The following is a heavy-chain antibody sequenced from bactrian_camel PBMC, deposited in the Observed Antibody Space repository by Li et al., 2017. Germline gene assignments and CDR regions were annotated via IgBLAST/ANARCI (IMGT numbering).Heavy chain of an antibody. Sequence: VQLVESGGGSVQAGGSLRLSCAASGSSYDLGYCMAWFRQAPGKEREGVAAICESGYTDYAGSVAGRFTVSKDDAKNALYLQMNNLRPEDTAMYNCAASRGLCWVVPTTGQGDYDYWGRGTQVTVS. D-gene: IGHD2*01. CDR1: GSSYDLGYC. CDR2: ICESGYT. J-gene: IGHJ4*01. CDR3: AASRGLCWVVPTTGQGDYDY. V-gene: IGHV3S55*01.